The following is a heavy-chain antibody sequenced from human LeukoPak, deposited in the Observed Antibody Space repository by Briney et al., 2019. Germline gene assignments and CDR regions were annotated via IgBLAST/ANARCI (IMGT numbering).Heavy chain of an antibody. CDR2: INDGGRT. V-gene: IGHV4-34*01. CDR1: GGPFSGFF. D-gene: IGHD3-10*01. J-gene: IGHJ5*02. Sequence: SETLSLTCANYGGPFSGFFWSWIRQPPGKGLEWIGEINDGGRTNYNPPLHSRVTISIDTSKNQFSLKLTSVPAADTAVYYCAQASSYTEAIRYNPSWFGPWGQGTLVTVSS. CDR3: AQASSYTEAIRYNPSWFGP.